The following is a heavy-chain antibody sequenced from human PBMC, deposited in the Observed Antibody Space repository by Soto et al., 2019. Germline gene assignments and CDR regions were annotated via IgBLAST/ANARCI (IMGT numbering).Heavy chain of an antibody. CDR2: ISYDGSNK. CDR1: GFTFSSYA. CDR3: ARALGGYEPYYYYGMDV. V-gene: IGHV3-30-3*01. D-gene: IGHD5-12*01. J-gene: IGHJ6*02. Sequence: GGSLRLSCAASGFTFSSYAMHWVRQAPGKGLEWVAVISYDGSNKYYADSVKGRFTISRDNSKNTLYLQMNSLRAEDTAVYYCARALGGYEPYYYYGMDVWGQGTKVTVSS.